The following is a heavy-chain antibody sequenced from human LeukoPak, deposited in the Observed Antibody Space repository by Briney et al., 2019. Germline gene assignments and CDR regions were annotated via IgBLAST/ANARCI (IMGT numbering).Heavy chain of an antibody. CDR2: IYYSGST. Sequence: SETLSLTCTVSGGSISSYYWSWIRQPPGKGLEWIGYIYYSGSTNYNPSLKSRVTISVDTSKNQFSLKLSSVTAADTAVYYCARPVPGYYFYKDVWGKGTTVTVSS. CDR3: ARPVPGYYFYKDV. V-gene: IGHV4-59*01. J-gene: IGHJ6*03. D-gene: IGHD1-14*01. CDR1: GGSISSYY.